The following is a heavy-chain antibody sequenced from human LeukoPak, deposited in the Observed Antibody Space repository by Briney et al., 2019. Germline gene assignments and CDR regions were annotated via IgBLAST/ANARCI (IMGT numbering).Heavy chain of an antibody. CDR1: GFTFNTYA. V-gene: IGHV3-23*01. D-gene: IGHD2-21*01. CDR2: ITGGGTIT. Sequence: QPGGSLRLSWAASGFTFNTYAMTWVRHAPGKGLECVSHITGGGTITYYSDSVKGQFTISREKSKNTVYLQMGSLRAEDTAVYYCTKDGEDWGQGTLVTVAS. J-gene: IGHJ4*02. CDR3: TKDGED.